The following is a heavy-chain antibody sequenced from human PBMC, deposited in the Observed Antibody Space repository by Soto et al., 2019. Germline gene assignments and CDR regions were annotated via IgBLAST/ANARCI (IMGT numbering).Heavy chain of an antibody. J-gene: IGHJ5*02. CDR2: ISYDGSNQ. CDR1: GFTFSSYG. D-gene: IGHD6-19*01. V-gene: IGHV3-30*18. Sequence: PGGSLRLSCAASGFTFSSYGMHWVHQAPGMGLEWVAVISYDGSNQYYADSVKGRFTISRDNSKNTLYLQMNSLRAEDTAVYYCAKDLYSSGWYYWLDPWGQGTLVTVSS. CDR3: AKDLYSSGWYYWLDP.